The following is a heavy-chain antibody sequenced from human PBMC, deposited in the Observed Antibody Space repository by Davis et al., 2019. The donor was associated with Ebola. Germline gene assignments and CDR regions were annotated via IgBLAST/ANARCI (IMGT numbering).Heavy chain of an antibody. CDR3: ARGWLRGGMDV. Sequence: HSQTLSLTCAISWDSVSINSAGWNWIRQSPSRGLEWLGRTYFNSKYYSDYAVSVRGRITINPDTSKNQFSLQLNSVTPEDTALYYCARGWLRGGMDVWGEGTTVTV. V-gene: IGHV6-1*01. CDR1: WDSVSINSAG. CDR2: TYFNSKYYS. D-gene: IGHD5-18*01. J-gene: IGHJ6*02.